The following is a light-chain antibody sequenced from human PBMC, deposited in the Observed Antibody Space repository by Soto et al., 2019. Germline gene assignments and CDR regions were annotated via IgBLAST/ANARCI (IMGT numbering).Light chain of an antibody. Sequence: QSVLTQPPSMSGAPGQRVTISCTGSSSNIGAGYDVHWYQQLPGKAPRLLIFGNNNRPSRVPDRFSGSKSGTSASLAITGLQAEDEADYYCQSHDNSLSDTCVFGTGTKVTVL. CDR2: GNN. V-gene: IGLV1-40*01. J-gene: IGLJ1*01. CDR1: SSNIGAGYD. CDR3: QSHDNSLSDTCV.